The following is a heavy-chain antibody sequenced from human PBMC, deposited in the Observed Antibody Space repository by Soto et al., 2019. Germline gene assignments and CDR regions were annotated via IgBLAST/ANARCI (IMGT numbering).Heavy chain of an antibody. V-gene: IGHV4-31*03. J-gene: IGHJ5*02. Sequence: QVQLQESGPGLVKPSQTLSLSCTVSGGSISNSANHWSWIRQHPGEGLEWIGYIYYSGGTYYSPSLKGRITMSIDASKNQFSLKLSSVTAADTAVYYCAQGFRWVPNWFDPWGQGTLVTVSS. D-gene: IGHD1-26*01. CDR2: IYYSGGT. CDR3: AQGFRWVPNWFDP. CDR1: GGSISNSANH.